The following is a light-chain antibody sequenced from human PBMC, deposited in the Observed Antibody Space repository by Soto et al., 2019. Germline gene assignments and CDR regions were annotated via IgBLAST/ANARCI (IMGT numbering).Light chain of an antibody. J-gene: IGLJ3*02. CDR1: NSNIGAGYD. Sequence: QSALTQTPSVSGAPGQSVTISCGGSNSNIGAGYDVHWYKQVPGTAPKLLIYGNVNRPAGVLDRFSGSKSGASASLAITELQAEDEADYYCQSYDSSLSGWVFGGGTKVTVL. CDR2: GNV. V-gene: IGLV1-40*03. CDR3: QSYDSSLSGWV.